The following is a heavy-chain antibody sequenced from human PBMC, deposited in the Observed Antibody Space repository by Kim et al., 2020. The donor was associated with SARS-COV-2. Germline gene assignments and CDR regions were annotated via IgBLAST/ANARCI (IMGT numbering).Heavy chain of an antibody. D-gene: IGHD2-2*01. CDR3: ARHYCSSTSCSPDY. J-gene: IGHJ4*02. CDR2: ISGTGYST. CDR1: GITFSSYA. Sequence: GGSLRLSCAASGITFSSYAMSWVRQAPGKGLEWVSAISGTGYSTYYADSVKGRFTISRDNSKNTLYLQMNSLRAEDTALYYCARHYCSSTSCSPDYWGQG. V-gene: IGHV3-23*01.